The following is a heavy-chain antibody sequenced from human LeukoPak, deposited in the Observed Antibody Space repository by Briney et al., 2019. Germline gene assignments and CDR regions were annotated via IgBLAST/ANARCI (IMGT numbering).Heavy chain of an antibody. V-gene: IGHV1-69*04. CDR2: IIPIVNMT. J-gene: IGHJ3*01. CDR1: GGTFASYA. CDR3: ASIPGSVFDV. Sequence: ASVKVSCKSSGGTFASYAISWVRQAPGQGLEWMGRIIPIVNMTKYAQKFQGRVTITADTSTNTAYMDLSSLRPEDTAVYYCASIPGSVFDVWGQGTMVTVSS. D-gene: IGHD3-10*01.